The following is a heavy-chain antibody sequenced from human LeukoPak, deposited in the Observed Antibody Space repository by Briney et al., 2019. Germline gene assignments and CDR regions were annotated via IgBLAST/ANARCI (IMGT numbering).Heavy chain of an antibody. J-gene: IGHJ4*02. CDR1: GFTFSNYA. CDR2: ISYDGSNI. D-gene: IGHD4-17*01. V-gene: IGHV3-30*04. CDR3: AKDQTTVTDNIDY. Sequence: QPGGSLRISCAASGFTFSNYAMHWVRQAPGKGLEWVAVISYDGSNIYYADSVKGRFTISRDNSKNTLYLQMNSLRAEDTAVYYCAKDQTTVTDNIDYWGQGTLVTVSS.